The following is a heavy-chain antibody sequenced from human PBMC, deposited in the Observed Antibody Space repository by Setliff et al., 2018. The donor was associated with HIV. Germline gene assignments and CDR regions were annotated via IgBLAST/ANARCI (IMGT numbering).Heavy chain of an antibody. CDR2: ISAGGGST. CDR3: ARQGNWEFDY. CDR1: GFTFSTYA. D-gene: IGHD7-27*01. Sequence: GSLRLSCAVSGFTFSTYAMSWVRQAPGKGLEWVSTISAGGGSTYYADSVKGRFTISRDNSKNSLYLQMISLRAEDTALYYCARQGNWEFDYWGQGTLVTVSS. V-gene: IGHV3-23*01. J-gene: IGHJ4*02.